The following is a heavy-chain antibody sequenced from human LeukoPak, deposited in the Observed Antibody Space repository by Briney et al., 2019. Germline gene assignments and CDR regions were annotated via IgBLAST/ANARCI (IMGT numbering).Heavy chain of an antibody. V-gene: IGHV1-69*06. D-gene: IGHD3-10*01. CDR2: IIPIFGTA. Sequence: SVKVSCKASGGAFSSYAISWVRQAPGQGLEWMGGIIPIFGTANYAQKFQGRVTITADKSTSTAYMELSSLRSEDTAVYYCANLRGGFGEGYYFDYWGQGTLVTVSS. CDR3: ANLRGGFGEGYYFDY. CDR1: GGAFSSYA. J-gene: IGHJ4*02.